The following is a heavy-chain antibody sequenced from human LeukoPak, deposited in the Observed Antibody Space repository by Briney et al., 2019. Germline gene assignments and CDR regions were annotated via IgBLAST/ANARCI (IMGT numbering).Heavy chain of an antibody. D-gene: IGHD5-18*01. J-gene: IGHJ6*03. Sequence: PSETLPLTCAVYGGSFSGYYWSWIRQPPGKGLEWIGEINHSGSTNYNPSLKSRVTISADSSKNQFSLKLSPVTAADTAVYYCARRPGPTAMATPVYCDYMDVWGKGNTVSVSS. CDR1: GGSFSGYY. CDR3: ARRPGPTAMATPVYCDYMDV. CDR2: INHSGST. V-gene: IGHV4-34*01.